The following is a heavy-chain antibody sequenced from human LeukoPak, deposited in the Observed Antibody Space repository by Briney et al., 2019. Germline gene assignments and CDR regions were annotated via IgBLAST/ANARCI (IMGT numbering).Heavy chain of an antibody. Sequence: ASVKVSCKASGYTFTNYYIHWVRQAPGQGLEWMGIINPRGGSASYAQKFQGRVTMTRDTSTSTVYMELSSLRSEDTAVYYCAKGAPDTPYYFDYWGQGTLVTVSS. CDR2: INPRGGSA. V-gene: IGHV1-46*01. CDR3: AKGAPDTPYYFDY. J-gene: IGHJ4*02. CDR1: GYTFTNYY.